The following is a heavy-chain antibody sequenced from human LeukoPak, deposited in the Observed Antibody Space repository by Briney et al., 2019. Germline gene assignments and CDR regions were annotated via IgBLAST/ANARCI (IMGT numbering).Heavy chain of an antibody. V-gene: IGHV3-30*01. CDR3: ARGGGSDYYYYYMDV. CDR2: ISYDGSNK. J-gene: IGHJ6*03. D-gene: IGHD2-15*01. CDR1: GFTFSSYA. Sequence: GSLRLSCAASGFTFSSYAMHWVRQAPGKGLEWVAVISYDGSNKYYADSVKGRFTISRDNSKNTLYLQMNSLRAEDTAVYYCARGGGSDYYYYYMDVWGKGTTVTVSS.